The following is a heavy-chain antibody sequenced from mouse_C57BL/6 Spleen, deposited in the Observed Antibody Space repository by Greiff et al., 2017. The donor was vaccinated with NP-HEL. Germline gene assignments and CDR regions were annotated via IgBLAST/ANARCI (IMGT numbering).Heavy chain of an antibody. D-gene: IGHD2-4*01. CDR1: GFSLTSYG. J-gene: IGHJ1*03. CDR2: IWSDGST. Sequence: VKLQESGPGLVAPSQSLSITCTVSGFSLTSYGVHWVSQPPGKGLEWLVVIWSDGSTTYNSAHKSRLSNSKDNSKSQVILKMNSLQTDYTAKYYCARQKITPYWYFDVWGTGTTVTVSS. CDR3: ARQKITPYWYFDV. V-gene: IGHV2-6-1*01.